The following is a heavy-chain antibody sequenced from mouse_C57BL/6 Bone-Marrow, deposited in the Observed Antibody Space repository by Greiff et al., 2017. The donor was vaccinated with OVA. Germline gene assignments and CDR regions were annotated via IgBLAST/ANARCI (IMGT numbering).Heavy chain of an antibody. CDR1: GYTFTSYW. Sequence: QVQLQQPGAELVKPGASVKMSCKASGYTFTSYWITWVKQRPGQGLAWIGDIYPGSGSTNYNEKFKSKATLAVDTSYSTAYMQLSRLTSEDSAVYYCALPYYGSSPWFAYWGQGTLVTVSA. CDR2: IYPGSGST. D-gene: IGHD1-1*01. J-gene: IGHJ3*01. V-gene: IGHV1-55*01. CDR3: ALPYYGSSPWFAY.